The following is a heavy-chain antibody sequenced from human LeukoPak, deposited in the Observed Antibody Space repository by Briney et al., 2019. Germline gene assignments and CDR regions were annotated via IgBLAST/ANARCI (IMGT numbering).Heavy chain of an antibody. J-gene: IGHJ5*02. Sequence: ASVKVSCKASGYTFTSYDINWVRQATGQGLEWMGWMNPNSGNTGYARKFQGRVTITRNTSISTAYMELSSLRSEDTAVYYCARGRRLTRDSRSGDWFDPWGQGTLVTVSS. D-gene: IGHD6-13*01. CDR1: GYTFTSYD. CDR3: ARGRRLTRDSRSGDWFDP. CDR2: MNPNSGNT. V-gene: IGHV1-8*01.